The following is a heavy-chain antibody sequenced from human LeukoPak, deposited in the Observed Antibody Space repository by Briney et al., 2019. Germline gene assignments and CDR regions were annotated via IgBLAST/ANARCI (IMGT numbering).Heavy chain of an antibody. CDR1: GFTLSRYI. Sequence: GGSLRLSCIASGFTLSRYIMNWVRQAPGKGLEWVASISNDSRYIYYSDSVKGRFTISRDNAEDSLYLQMNSLRAEDTAVYYCAKLNGLWLRELTNWFDPWGQGTLVTVSS. V-gene: IGHV3-21*04. D-gene: IGHD5-18*01. J-gene: IGHJ5*02. CDR3: AKLNGLWLRELTNWFDP. CDR2: ISNDSRYI.